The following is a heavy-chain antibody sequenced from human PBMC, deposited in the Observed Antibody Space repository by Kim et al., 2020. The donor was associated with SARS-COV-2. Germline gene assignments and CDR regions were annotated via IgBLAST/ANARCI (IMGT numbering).Heavy chain of an antibody. Sequence: GGSLRLSCSASGFTFRSYVMHWVRQAPGKGLEDVSVITSNGVSTYYADSVKGRFTISRDNSKNTLYLQMSSLRAEDTAVYYCVSGYTSSGNTWGQGTLVTVSS. D-gene: IGHD6-25*01. CDR3: VSGYTSSGNT. CDR1: GFTFRSYV. V-gene: IGHV3-64D*06. CDR2: ITSNGVST. J-gene: IGHJ5*02.